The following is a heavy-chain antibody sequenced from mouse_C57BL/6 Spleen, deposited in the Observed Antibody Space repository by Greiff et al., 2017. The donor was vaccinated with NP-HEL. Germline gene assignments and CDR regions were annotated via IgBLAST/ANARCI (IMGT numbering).Heavy chain of an antibody. CDR3: ARWFGGYGPNYAMDY. CDR1: GFSLTSYA. CDR2: IWTGGGT. V-gene: IGHV2-9-1*01. J-gene: IGHJ4*01. Sequence: VHLVESGPGLVAPSQSLSITCTVSGFSLTSYAISWVRQPPGKGLEWLGVIWTGGGTNYNSALKSRLSISKDNSKSQVFLKMNSLQTDDTARYYCARWFGGYGPNYAMDYWGQGTSVTVSS. D-gene: IGHD2-2*01.